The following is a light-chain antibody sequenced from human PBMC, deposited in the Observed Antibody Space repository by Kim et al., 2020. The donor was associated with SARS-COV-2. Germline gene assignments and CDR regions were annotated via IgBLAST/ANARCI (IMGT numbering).Light chain of an antibody. V-gene: IGKV1-39*01. Sequence: DIQMTQSPSSLSASVGDRVTITCRASHSIPNYLNWYQQKPGKAPKLLIYATSNVQSGVPSRFGGSVSGTDYTLTISSLQPEDFATYFCQHSRTFGGVTKVDSK. CDR3: QHSRT. J-gene: IGKJ4*01. CDR1: HSIPNY. CDR2: ATS.